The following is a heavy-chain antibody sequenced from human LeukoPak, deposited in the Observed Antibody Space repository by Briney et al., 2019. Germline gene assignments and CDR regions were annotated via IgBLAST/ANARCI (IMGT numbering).Heavy chain of an antibody. J-gene: IGHJ4*02. Sequence: GGSLRLSCAASGFTFSSYWMSWVRQAPGKGLEWVANIKQDGSNKYYADSVKGRFTISRDNSKNTLYLQMNSLRAEDTAVYYCAKESHGSSWLDYWGQGTLVTVSS. CDR1: GFTFSSYW. CDR2: IKQDGSNK. D-gene: IGHD6-13*01. V-gene: IGHV3-7*03. CDR3: AKESHGSSWLDY.